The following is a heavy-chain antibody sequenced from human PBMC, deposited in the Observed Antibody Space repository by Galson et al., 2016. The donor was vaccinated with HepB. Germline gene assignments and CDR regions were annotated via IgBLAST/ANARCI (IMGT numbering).Heavy chain of an antibody. J-gene: IGHJ3*02. CDR2: IRSTTSTI. V-gene: IGHV3-48*02. CDR1: GFTLTNYG. D-gene: IGHD2-8*02. Sequence: LRLSCAASGFTLTNYGMNWVRQAPGKGLEWVSYIRSTTSTIYYANSVKGRFTISSDDADNSLYLQMNSLRDEDTAVYYCARDLVRSAFDMWGQGTMVTVSS. CDR3: ARDLVRSAFDM.